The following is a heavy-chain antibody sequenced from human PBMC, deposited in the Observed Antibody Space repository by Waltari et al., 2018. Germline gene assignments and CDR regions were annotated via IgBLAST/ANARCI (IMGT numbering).Heavy chain of an antibody. CDR2: ISAYNGNT. V-gene: IGHV1-18*01. D-gene: IGHD5-12*01. CDR3: AGGPRDLRLEGFDY. Sequence: QVQLVQSGAEVKKPGASVKVSCKASGYTFTSYGISWVRQAPGQGLEWMGWISAYNGNTNYAQKLQGRVTITADESTSTAYMELSSLRSEDTAVYYCAGGPRDLRLEGFDYWGQGTLVTVSS. J-gene: IGHJ4*02. CDR1: GYTFTSYG.